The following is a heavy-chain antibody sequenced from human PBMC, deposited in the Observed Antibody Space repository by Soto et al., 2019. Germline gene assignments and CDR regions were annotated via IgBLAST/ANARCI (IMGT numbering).Heavy chain of an antibody. CDR1: GYTFTSYG. D-gene: IGHD2-8*01. V-gene: IGHV1-2*04. CDR2: INPKSGGT. J-gene: IGHJ6*02. CDR3: ARGDSTDCSNGVCSFFYNHDMDV. Sequence: ASVKVSCKASGYTFTSYGISWVRQAPGQGLEWLGRINPKSGGTSTAQKFQGWVTMTTDTSISTASMELTRLTSDDTAIYYCARGDSTDCSNGVCSFFYNHDMDVWGQGTTVTVSS.